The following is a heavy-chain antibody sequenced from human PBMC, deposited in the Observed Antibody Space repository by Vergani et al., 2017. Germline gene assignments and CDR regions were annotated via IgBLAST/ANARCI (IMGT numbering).Heavy chain of an antibody. V-gene: IGHV3-21*01. CDR3: ARGDLGGSSCSDY. Sequence: EVQLVESGGGLVKPGGSLRLSCAASGFTFSSYSMNWVRQAPGKGLEWVSSISSSSSYIYYADSVKGRFTISRDNAKNSLYLQMNSLRAEDTAVYYCARGDLGGSSCSDYWGQGTLVTVSS. J-gene: IGHJ4*02. CDR1: GFTFSSYS. CDR2: ISSSSSYI. D-gene: IGHD2-2*01.